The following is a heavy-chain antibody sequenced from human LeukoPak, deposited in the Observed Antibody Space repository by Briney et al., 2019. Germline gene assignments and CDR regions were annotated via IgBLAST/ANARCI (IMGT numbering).Heavy chain of an antibody. CDR2: INAGNGNT. D-gene: IGHD7-27*01. CDR1: GYTFTSYA. Sequence: ASVKVSCKASGYTFTSYAMHWVRQAPGQRLEWMGWINAGNGNTKYSQKFQGRVTITRDTSASTAYMELSSLRSEDTAVYYCARGWGLGNWFDPWGQGTLVTVSS. V-gene: IGHV1-3*01. CDR3: ARGWGLGNWFDP. J-gene: IGHJ5*02.